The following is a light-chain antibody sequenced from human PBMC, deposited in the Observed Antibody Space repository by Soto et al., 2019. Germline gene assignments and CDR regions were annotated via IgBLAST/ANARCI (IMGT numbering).Light chain of an antibody. CDR1: QPVSTW. Sequence: DIQMTHSPPTVSASVGDRFTITCRASQPVSTWVAGYQHNPGKAPQVIIYDASSLERGVPSRFSGSGSGTEFTLIISSMQPDDFATFYCQHYNGYSRTFGQGTKGDIK. V-gene: IGKV1-5*01. CDR3: QHYNGYSRT. J-gene: IGKJ1*01. CDR2: DAS.